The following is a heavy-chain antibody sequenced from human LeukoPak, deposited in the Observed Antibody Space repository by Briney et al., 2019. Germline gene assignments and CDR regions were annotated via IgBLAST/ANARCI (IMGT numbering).Heavy chain of an antibody. CDR1: GFTFADYA. V-gene: IGHV3-73*01. CDR3: TSPGDWSSSWRL. J-gene: IGHJ4*02. CDR2: IRSKANSYAT. Sequence: PGRSLRLSCTASGFTFADYAMSWFRQAPGKGLEWVGRIRSKANSYATAYAASVKGRFTISRDDSKNTAYLQMNSLKTEDTAVYYCTSPGDWSSSWRLWGQGTLVTVSS. D-gene: IGHD6-13*01.